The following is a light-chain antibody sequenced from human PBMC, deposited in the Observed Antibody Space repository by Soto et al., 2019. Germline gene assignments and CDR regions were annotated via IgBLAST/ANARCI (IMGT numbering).Light chain of an antibody. Sequence: IQMTQSPSSLSASVGDRVTMTCRASQGVGGWLAWYQQKPGKVPKLLIYATSSLHSGVPSRFSGSGSGTDFTLSISSLQPEDFATYYCQQTHSQWTFGQGTKVDIK. V-gene: IGKV1-12*01. CDR1: QGVGGW. CDR2: ATS. J-gene: IGKJ1*01. CDR3: QQTHSQWT.